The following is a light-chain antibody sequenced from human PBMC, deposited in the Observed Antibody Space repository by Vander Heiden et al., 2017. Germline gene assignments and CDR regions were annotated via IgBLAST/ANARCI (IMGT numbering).Light chain of an antibody. Sequence: QSVLTQPPSASATPGQRATISRSGSTSAIGSNYVYWNQQLPGTAPKLLIYRNNQRPSGVPDRFSGSKSGTSASLAISGLRSEDEADYYCAAWDDSLSGPGVFGGGTKLTVL. CDR3: AAWDDSLSGPGV. CDR1: TSAIGSNY. J-gene: IGLJ3*02. V-gene: IGLV1-47*01. CDR2: RNN.